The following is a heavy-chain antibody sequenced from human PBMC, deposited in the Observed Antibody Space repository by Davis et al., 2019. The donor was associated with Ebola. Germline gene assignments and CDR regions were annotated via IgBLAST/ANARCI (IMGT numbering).Heavy chain of an antibody. V-gene: IGHV4-59*04. D-gene: IGHD6-13*01. J-gene: IGHJ4*02. Sequence: MPSETLSLTCTVSGGSISSYYWSWIRQPPGKGLEWIGYIYYSGSTYYNPSLKSRVTISVDTSKNQFSLKLSSVTAADTAVYYCARHGHGATKETAAGGDYFDYWGQGTLVTVSS. CDR1: GGSISSYY. CDR2: IYYSGST. CDR3: ARHGHGATKETAAGGDYFDY.